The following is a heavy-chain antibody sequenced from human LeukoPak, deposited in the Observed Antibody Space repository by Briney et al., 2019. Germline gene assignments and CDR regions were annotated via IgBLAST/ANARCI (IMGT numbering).Heavy chain of an antibody. J-gene: IGHJ4*02. CDR3: TRDRGAMNDFDY. Sequence: QPGGSLRLSCTDSGFSFSSYAMHWVRQSPGKGLEWVAATSNHGNDGFYADSVKGRFTISRDNSKKTLYLQMDSLRPEDTGVYYCTRDRGAMNDFDYWGQGTLVTVSS. CDR2: TSNHGNDG. D-gene: IGHD2-2*01. V-gene: IGHV3-30*01. CDR1: GFSFSSYA.